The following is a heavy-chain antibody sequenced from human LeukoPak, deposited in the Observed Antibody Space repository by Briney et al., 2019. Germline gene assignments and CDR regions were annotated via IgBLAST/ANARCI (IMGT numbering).Heavy chain of an antibody. CDR3: AKDATPFNSIWDYFDS. J-gene: IGHJ4*02. CDR1: GFTFSNYA. CDR2: IGGGDDI. V-gene: IGHV3-23*01. Sequence: GGSLRLSCAASGFTFSNYAMNWVRQAPGKGLEWVAGIGGGDDIHYADSVKGRFTGSRDDSKNTLYLQMSSLRIEDTAVYYCAKDATPFNSIWDYFDSWGQETLVTVSA. D-gene: IGHD7-27*01.